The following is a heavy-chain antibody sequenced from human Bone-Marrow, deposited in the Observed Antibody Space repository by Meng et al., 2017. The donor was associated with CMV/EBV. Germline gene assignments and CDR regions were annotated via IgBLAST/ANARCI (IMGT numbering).Heavy chain of an antibody. CDR3: ARARALYSSTFDN. Sequence: ASVKVSCKASGYTFTSYDINWVRQATGQGLEWMGWMNPNSGNTGYAQKFQGRVTITRNTSISTAYMELSSLRSEDTAVYYCARARALYSSTFDNWGQGTLVTVSS. D-gene: IGHD6-13*01. CDR1: GYTFTSYD. J-gene: IGHJ4*02. CDR2: MNPNSGNT. V-gene: IGHV1-8*03.